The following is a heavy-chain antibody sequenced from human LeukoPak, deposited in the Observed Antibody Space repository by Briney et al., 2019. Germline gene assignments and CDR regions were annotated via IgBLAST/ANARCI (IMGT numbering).Heavy chain of an antibody. CDR1: GFTFSSYW. CDR2: INSDETIS. Sequence: GGSLRLSCAASGFTFSSYWMHWVRQVPNQGLMWVSRINSDETISEYVDSVNGRFTISRDNAKNSLYLQMNSLRAEDTALYYCAKDVYGSAPYYMDVWGKGTTVTISS. CDR3: AKDVYGSAPYYMDV. V-gene: IGHV3-74*01. D-gene: IGHD3-10*01. J-gene: IGHJ6*03.